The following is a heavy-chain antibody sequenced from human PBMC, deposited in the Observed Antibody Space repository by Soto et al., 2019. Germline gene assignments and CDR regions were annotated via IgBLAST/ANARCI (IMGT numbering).Heavy chain of an antibody. Sequence: QVQLVQSGAEVKKPGASVKVSCKASGYTFTSYGISWVRQAPGQGLEWMGWISAYNGNTNYAQKLQGRVTMTTDTSTSTAYMELRSLRSDDTAGYYCARDPPLDKNRLTFGGSDYWGQGTLVTVSS. V-gene: IGHV1-18*01. D-gene: IGHD3-16*01. CDR3: ARDPPLDKNRLTFGGSDY. CDR1: GYTFTSYG. CDR2: ISAYNGNT. J-gene: IGHJ4*02.